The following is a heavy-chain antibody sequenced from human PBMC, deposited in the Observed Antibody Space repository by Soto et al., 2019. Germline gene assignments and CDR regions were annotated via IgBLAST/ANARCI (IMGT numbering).Heavy chain of an antibody. Sequence: GESLKISCKASEYSFSNYWIGWVRQMPGKGLEWMGIIYPDDSDTKYSPSFEGQVTISVDKSISTAYLEWSSLGASDTAIYYCARRRTTALGGPNYFDYWGLGTLVTVSS. CDR2: IYPDDSDT. CDR1: EYSFSNYW. V-gene: IGHV5-51*01. D-gene: IGHD2-2*01. CDR3: ARRRTTALGGPNYFDY. J-gene: IGHJ4*02.